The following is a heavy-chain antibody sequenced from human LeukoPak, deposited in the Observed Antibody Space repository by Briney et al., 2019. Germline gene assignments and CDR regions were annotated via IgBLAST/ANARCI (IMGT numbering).Heavy chain of an antibody. CDR2: ISAYNGNT. J-gene: IGHJ3*02. Sequence: ASVKVSCKASGYTFTSYGIGWVRQAPGQGLEWMGWISAYNGNTNYAQKLQGRVTMTTDTSTSTVYMELSSLRSEDTAVYYCARVAVPTAYAFDIWGQGTMVTVSS. V-gene: IGHV1-18*01. CDR3: ARVAVPTAYAFDI. D-gene: IGHD6-19*01. CDR1: GYTFTSYG.